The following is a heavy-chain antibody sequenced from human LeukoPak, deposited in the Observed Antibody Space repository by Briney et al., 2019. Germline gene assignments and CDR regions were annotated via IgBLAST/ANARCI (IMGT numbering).Heavy chain of an antibody. Sequence: PSETLSLTCAVYGGSFSGYYWSWIRQPPGKGLEWIGEINHSGSTNYNPSLKSRVTISVDTSKNHFSLKLSSVTAADTAVYYCARGITTVVTLNWFDPWGQGTLVTVSS. CDR2: INHSGST. J-gene: IGHJ5*02. CDR1: GGSFSGYY. D-gene: IGHD4-23*01. CDR3: ARGITTVVTLNWFDP. V-gene: IGHV4-34*01.